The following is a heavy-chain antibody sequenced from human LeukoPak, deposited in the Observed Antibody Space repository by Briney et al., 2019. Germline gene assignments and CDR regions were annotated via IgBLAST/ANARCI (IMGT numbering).Heavy chain of an antibody. CDR3: ARGGGRYCSSTSCFGRFDY. Sequence: PSETLSLTCAVYGGSFSGYYWSWIRQPPGKGLEWIGEINHSGSTYYNPSLKSRVTISVDRSKNQFSLKLSSVTAADTAVYYCARGGGRYCSSTSCFGRFDYWGQGTLVTVSS. CDR1: GGSFSGYY. CDR2: INHSGST. D-gene: IGHD2-2*01. V-gene: IGHV4-34*01. J-gene: IGHJ4*02.